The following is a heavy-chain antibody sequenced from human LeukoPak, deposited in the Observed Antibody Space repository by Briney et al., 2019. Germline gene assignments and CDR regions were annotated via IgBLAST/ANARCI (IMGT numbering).Heavy chain of an antibody. Sequence: GGSLRLSCVASGFTYSSYWMSWVRQAPGKGLEWVANINQDGSEKYYVDSVKGRFTISRDNAKNSLYLQMNSLRAEDTAVYYCARDRCSGGSSYSGGYFDYWGQGTLVTVSS. CDR3: ARDRCSGGSSYSGGYFDY. V-gene: IGHV3-7*01. CDR1: GFTYSSYW. CDR2: INQDGSEK. D-gene: IGHD2-15*01. J-gene: IGHJ4*02.